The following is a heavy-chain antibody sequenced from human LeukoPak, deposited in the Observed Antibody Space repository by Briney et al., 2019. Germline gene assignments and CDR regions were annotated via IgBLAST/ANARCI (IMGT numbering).Heavy chain of an antibody. CDR1: GFTFSSYE. D-gene: IGHD1-26*01. Sequence: GGSLRLSCAASGFTFSSYEMNWVRQAPGKGLEWVSYISSSGSTIYYADSVKGRFTISRDNSKNSLYLQMNSLRVEDTAVYYCAREGWEHDDAFDIWGQGTMVTVSS. J-gene: IGHJ3*02. V-gene: IGHV3-48*03. CDR2: ISSSGSTI. CDR3: AREGWEHDDAFDI.